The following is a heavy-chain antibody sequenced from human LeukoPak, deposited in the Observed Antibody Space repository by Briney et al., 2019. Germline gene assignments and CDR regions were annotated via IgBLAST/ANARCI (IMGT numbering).Heavy chain of an antibody. V-gene: IGHV3-69-1*01. J-gene: IGHJ4*02. D-gene: IGHD1-26*01. CDR1: GFTFNTYS. CDR3: ARDKKWAFDY. CDR2: IGGGGVL. Sequence: GGSLRLSCAVSGFTFNTYSMNWVRQAPGKGLEWISYIGGGGVLTYADSVKGRFTISRDNARNSLYLQMNSLRDDDTAVYYCARDKKWAFDYWGQGILVTVSS.